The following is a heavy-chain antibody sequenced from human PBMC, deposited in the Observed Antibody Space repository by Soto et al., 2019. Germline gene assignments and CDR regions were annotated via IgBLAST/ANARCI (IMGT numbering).Heavy chain of an antibody. D-gene: IGHD6-25*01. CDR1: GYTFTSYG. V-gene: IGHV1-18*01. J-gene: IGHJ4*02. Sequence: QVPLVQSEGELRQPGASVTVSCRASGYTFTSYGIIWVRQAPGQGLEWMGYISPNSGATTYAQNLQGRLTLTTDTSTSTAYMELRSRSSDDTAIYYCVRERWTPSGPQNFLYYWGLGALVTVSS. CDR3: VRERWTPSGPQNFLYY. CDR2: ISPNSGAT.